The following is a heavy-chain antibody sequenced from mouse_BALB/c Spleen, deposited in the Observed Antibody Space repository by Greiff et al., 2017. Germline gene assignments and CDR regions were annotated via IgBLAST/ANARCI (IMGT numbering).Heavy chain of an antibody. CDR3: ARWKEDYGYGWFAY. CDR2: ISYSGST. J-gene: IGHJ3*01. D-gene: IGHD2-2*01. V-gene: IGHV3-2*02. CDR1: GYSITSDYA. Sequence: ESGPGLVKPSQSLSLTCTVTGYSITSDYAWNWIRQFPGNKLEWMGYISYSGSTSYNPSLKSRISITRDTSKNQFFLQLNSVTTEDTATYYCARWKEDYGYGWFAYWGQGTLVTVSA.